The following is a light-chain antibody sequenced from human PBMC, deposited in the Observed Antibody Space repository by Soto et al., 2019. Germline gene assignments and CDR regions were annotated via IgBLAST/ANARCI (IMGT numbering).Light chain of an antibody. J-gene: IGKJ1*01. CDR2: GAS. Sequence: IVLTQSPGTLSLSPGQRATLYCRASQSLSSSYFAWYQQKPGQAPRLLIYGASNRATGIPDRFSGSGSGTDFTLTISRLEPEDFAVYYCQQYGSSGTFGQGTKVDIK. V-gene: IGKV3-20*01. CDR1: QSLSSSY. CDR3: QQYGSSGT.